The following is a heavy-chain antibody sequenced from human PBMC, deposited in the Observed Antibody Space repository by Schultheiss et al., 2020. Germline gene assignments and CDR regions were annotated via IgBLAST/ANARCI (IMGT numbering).Heavy chain of an antibody. CDR2: IYYSGST. V-gene: IGHV4-59*01. CDR1: GGSISSYY. CDR3: ARDAREYCTGGVCYAPSYYYYYGMDV. D-gene: IGHD2-8*02. Sequence: SETLSLTCTVSGGSISSYYWSWIRQPPGKGLEWIGSIYYSGSTNYNPSLKSRVTISVDTSKSQFSLKLSSVTAADTAVYYCARDAREYCTGGVCYAPSYYYYYGMDVWGQGTTVTVS. J-gene: IGHJ6*02.